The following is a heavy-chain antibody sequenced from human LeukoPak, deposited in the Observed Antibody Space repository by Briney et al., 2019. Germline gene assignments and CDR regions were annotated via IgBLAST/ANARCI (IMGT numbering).Heavy chain of an antibody. J-gene: IGHJ1*01. CDR2: ISGSGVSI. CDR1: GFTFGTYG. D-gene: IGHD3-10*01. Sequence: GGSLRLSCAGSGFTFGTYGMSWVRHAPGRGLEWVATISGSGVSIYYAESVKDRFTISRDNTENTVSLQMNSLRAEDTALYYCAKVGWYGDLEHWGQGTQVAVSS. V-gene: IGHV3-23*01. CDR3: AKVGWYGDLEH.